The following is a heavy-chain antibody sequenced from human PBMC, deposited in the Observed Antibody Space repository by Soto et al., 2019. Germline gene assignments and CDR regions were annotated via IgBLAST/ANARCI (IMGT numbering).Heavy chain of an antibody. D-gene: IGHD3-22*01. V-gene: IGHV4-61*01. CDR3: ARGVSYYDSSGPSVDY. Sequence: KTSETLSLTCTVSGGSVSSGSYYWSWIRQPPGKGLEWIGYIYYSGSTNYNPSLKSRVTISVDTSKNQFSLKLSSVTAADTAVYYCARGVSYYDSSGPSVDYWGQGTLVTVSS. J-gene: IGHJ4*02. CDR1: GGSVSSGSYY. CDR2: IYYSGST.